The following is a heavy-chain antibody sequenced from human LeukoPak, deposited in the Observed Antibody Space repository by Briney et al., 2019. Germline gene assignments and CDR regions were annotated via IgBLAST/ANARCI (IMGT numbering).Heavy chain of an antibody. CDR3: VRLRYCSSTSCYGRFDY. D-gene: IGHD2-2*01. Sequence: SETLSLTCTVSGGSISSSSYYWGWIRQPPGKGLEWIGSIYYSGSTYYNPSLKSRVTISVDTSKNQFSLKLSSVTAADTAVYYCVRLRYCSSTSCYGRFDYWGQGTLVTVSS. V-gene: IGHV4-39*01. J-gene: IGHJ4*02. CDR2: IYYSGST. CDR1: GGSISSSSYY.